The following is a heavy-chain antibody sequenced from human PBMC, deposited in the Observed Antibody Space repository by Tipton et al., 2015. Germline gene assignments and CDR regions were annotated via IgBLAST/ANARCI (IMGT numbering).Heavy chain of an antibody. CDR1: GGSVNSANYY. D-gene: IGHD5-24*01. Sequence: TLSLTCTVSGGSVNSANYYWSWIRQPPGKELEWIGYISYSGSTHYNPSLKRRVTISLDTSKNQFSLTLNSVTAADTAVYYCARDLEHGMDVWGQGTTVTVSS. V-gene: IGHV4-61*01. CDR3: ARDLEHGMDV. J-gene: IGHJ6*02. CDR2: ISYSGST.